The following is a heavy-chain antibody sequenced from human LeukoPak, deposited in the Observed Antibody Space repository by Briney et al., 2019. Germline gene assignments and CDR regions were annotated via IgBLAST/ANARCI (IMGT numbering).Heavy chain of an antibody. J-gene: IGHJ3*02. CDR3: AGTMVRGVIGAFDI. Sequence: SETLSLTCTVSGGSISSSSYYWGWIRQPPGKALEWIGSFFYRGSNCYNRSCEGRVTISVDTSKNQFSLKLSSVTAADTAVYYCAGTMVRGVIGAFDIGGQGTMVTVSS. CDR2: FFYRGSN. CDR1: GGSISSSSYY. V-gene: IGHV4-39*01. D-gene: IGHD3-10*01.